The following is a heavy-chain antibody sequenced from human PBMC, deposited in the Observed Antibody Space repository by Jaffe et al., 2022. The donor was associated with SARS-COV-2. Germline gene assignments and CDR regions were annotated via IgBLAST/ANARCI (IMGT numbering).Heavy chain of an antibody. V-gene: IGHV1-2*04. CDR3: ARGGYIVGANYWYFDL. J-gene: IGHJ2*01. D-gene: IGHD1-26*01. Sequence: QVQLVQSGAEVKKPGASVKVSCKASGYTFTGYYMHWVRQAPGQGLEWMGWINPNSGGTNYAQKFQGWVTMTRDTSISTAYMELSRLRSDDTAVYYCARGGYIVGANYWYFDLWGRGTLVTVSS. CDR2: INPNSGGT. CDR1: GYTFTGYY.